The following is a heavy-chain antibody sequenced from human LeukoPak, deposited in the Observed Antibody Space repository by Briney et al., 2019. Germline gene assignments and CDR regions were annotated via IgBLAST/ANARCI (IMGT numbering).Heavy chain of an antibody. CDR1: GGSISNRNYY. CDR2: IDSGST. Sequence: SESLSLTCTVSGGSISNRNYYWAWIRQPPGKGLEWIGSIDSGSTYYNPSLNSRVTISVDTSKNQFSLKLSSVTAADTAVYYCARLFCSSSGGSCYSGDIWGQGTMVTVSS. CDR3: ARLFCSSSGGSCYSGDI. J-gene: IGHJ3*02. V-gene: IGHV4-39*01. D-gene: IGHD2-15*01.